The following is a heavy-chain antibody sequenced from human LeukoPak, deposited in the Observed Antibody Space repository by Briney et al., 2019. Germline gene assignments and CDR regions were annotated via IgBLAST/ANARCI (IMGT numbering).Heavy chain of an antibody. J-gene: IGHJ4*02. CDR3: AKDQRWESPHYLDS. CDR2: ISASGGST. D-gene: IGHD1-26*01. V-gene: IGHV3-23*01. CDR1: GFSISSVE. Sequence: QPVRFQRLACAGAGFSISSVEMCGVGVVLEKGLEWVSGISASGGSTSYADSVRGRFTISRDNSKITLYVQMNSLRDEDTAVYYCAKDQRWESPHYLDSWGQGTLVTVSS.